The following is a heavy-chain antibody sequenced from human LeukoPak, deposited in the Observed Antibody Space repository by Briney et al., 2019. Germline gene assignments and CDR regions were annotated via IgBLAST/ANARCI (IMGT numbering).Heavy chain of an antibody. CDR2: IIPILGIT. Sequence: SVKVSCKASGDTFTSYDISWVRQAPGQGLEWMGRIIPILGITNYAQKFQGRVTITADTSTSTAYMELSSLRSEDTAVYYCARHTGINYDFWSGYESYWGRGTLVTVSP. V-gene: IGHV1-69*04. D-gene: IGHD3-3*01. J-gene: IGHJ4*02. CDR3: ARHTGINYDFWSGYESY. CDR1: GDTFTSYD.